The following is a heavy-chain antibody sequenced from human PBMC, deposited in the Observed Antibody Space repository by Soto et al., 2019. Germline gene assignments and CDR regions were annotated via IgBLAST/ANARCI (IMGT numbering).Heavy chain of an antibody. D-gene: IGHD6-6*01. CDR2: ISGSGGNT. J-gene: IGHJ4*02. Sequence: GGSLRLCCTASGLTFCSYAMSWVRQAPGKGLEWVSAISGSGGNTYYADSVKGRFTISRDNSKNTLYLQMNSLRAEDTAVYYSAKSITARPFDYWGQGALVTVSS. V-gene: IGHV3-23*01. CDR3: AKSITARPFDY. CDR1: GLTFCSYA.